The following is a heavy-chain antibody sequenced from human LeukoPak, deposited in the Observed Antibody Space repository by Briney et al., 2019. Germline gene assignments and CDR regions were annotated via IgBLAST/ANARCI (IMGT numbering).Heavy chain of an antibody. CDR3: AKDSSGWYFYYYGMDV. Sequence: GSLRLSCAASGFTFSSYAMSWVRQAPGKGLEWVSAISGSGGSTYYADSVKGRFTISRDNSKNTLYLQMNSLRAEDTAVYYCAKDSSGWYFYYYGMDVWGQGTTVTVSS. V-gene: IGHV3-23*01. J-gene: IGHJ6*02. D-gene: IGHD6-19*01. CDR2: ISGSGGST. CDR1: GFTFSSYA.